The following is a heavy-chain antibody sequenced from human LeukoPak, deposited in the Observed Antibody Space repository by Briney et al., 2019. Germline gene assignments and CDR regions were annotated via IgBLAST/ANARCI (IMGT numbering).Heavy chain of an antibody. J-gene: IGHJ4*02. CDR2: INQDGRIQ. CDR1: GFPFSDYW. Sequence: GGSLRLSCAASGFPFSDYWMDWVRQATGKGVEWVANINQDGRIQYYADSVRGRFIISRNNAKNSLYLQMYSLRAEDTAIYFCSRSLDYLGQGALVTVSS. V-gene: IGHV3-7*01. CDR3: SRSLDY.